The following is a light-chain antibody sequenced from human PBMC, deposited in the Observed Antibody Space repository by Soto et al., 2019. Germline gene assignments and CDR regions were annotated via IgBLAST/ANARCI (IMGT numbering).Light chain of an antibody. J-gene: IGLJ1*01. CDR1: SSDVGGYNS. CDR2: DVT. Sequence: QSVLTQPASVSGSPGQSITISCTGTSSDVGGYNSVSWYQQHPGKAPKLILYDVTDRPSGVSYRFSGSKSGNTASLTIFWLQAADEADYFCSSFTSSMTNVFGSGTKVTVL. V-gene: IGLV2-14*01. CDR3: SSFTSSMTNV.